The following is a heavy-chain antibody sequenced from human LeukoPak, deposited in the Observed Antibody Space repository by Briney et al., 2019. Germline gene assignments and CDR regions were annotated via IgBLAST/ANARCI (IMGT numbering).Heavy chain of an antibody. D-gene: IGHD4-23*01. V-gene: IGHV3-66*01. Sequence: PGGSLRLSCAASGFTVSSNYMSWVRQVPGKGLEWVSVIYSGGSTYYADSVKGRFTISRDNSKNTLYLQMNSLRAEDTAVYYCARATTVVHWFDPWGQGTLVTVSS. J-gene: IGHJ5*02. CDR2: IYSGGST. CDR3: ARATTVVHWFDP. CDR1: GFTVSSNY.